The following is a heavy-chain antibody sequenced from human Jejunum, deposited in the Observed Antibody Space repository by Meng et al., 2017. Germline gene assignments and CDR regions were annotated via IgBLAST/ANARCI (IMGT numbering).Heavy chain of an antibody. J-gene: IGHJ4*02. CDR3: ARDPRGILGASWRWNYYFDY. CDR1: GFTFSDSY. D-gene: IGHD1-26*01. Sequence: GESLKISCAASGFTFSDSYMSWIRQAPGKGLEWVSTISSFGSTIYYADSVKGRFTISRDNANNLLYLQVNSLRAEDTAVYYCARDPRGILGASWRWNYYFDYWGQGTLVTFSS. CDR2: ISSFGSTI. V-gene: IGHV3-11*04.